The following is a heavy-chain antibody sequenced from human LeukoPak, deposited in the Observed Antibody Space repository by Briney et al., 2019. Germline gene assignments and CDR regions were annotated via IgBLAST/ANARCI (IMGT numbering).Heavy chain of an antibody. CDR1: GFTFCSYE. D-gene: IGHD3-10*01. Sequence: PGGSLRLSCAASGFTFCSYEMIWVRQAPGEGLEGVSYISSSGSTIYYADSVKGRFTISRDNAKNSLYLQMNSLRAEDTAVYYCAGVGGSGSYYNSWFDPWGQGTLVSVSS. CDR3: AGVGGSGSYYNSWFDP. J-gene: IGHJ5*02. CDR2: ISSSGSTI. V-gene: IGHV3-48*03.